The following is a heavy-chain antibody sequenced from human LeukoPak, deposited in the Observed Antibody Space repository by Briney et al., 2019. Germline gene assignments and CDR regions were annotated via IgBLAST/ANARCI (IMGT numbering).Heavy chain of an antibody. CDR3: AKGGYSSWY. CDR2: INPNSGGT. D-gene: IGHD4-23*01. J-gene: IGHJ4*02. V-gene: IGHV1-2*02. CDR1: GYTFTGYY. Sequence: ASVKVSCKASGYTFTGYYMHWVRQAPGQGLEWMGWINPNSGGTNYAQKFQGRVTMTRDTSISTAYLQWSSLKASDTAMYYCAKGGYSSWYWGQGTLVTVSS.